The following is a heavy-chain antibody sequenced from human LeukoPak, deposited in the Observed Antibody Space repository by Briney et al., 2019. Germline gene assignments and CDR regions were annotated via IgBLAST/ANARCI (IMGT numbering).Heavy chain of an antibody. V-gene: IGHV4-59*01. CDR2: IYYSGST. CDR1: GGSISSYY. CDR3: ARDRNDFWRGNYYMDV. Sequence: SETLSLTCTVSGGSISSYYWSWIRQPPGKGLEWIGYIYYSGSTNYNPSLKSRVTISVDTSKNQFSLKLSSVTAADTAVYYCARDRNDFWRGNYYMDVWGKGTTVTVSS. D-gene: IGHD3-3*01. J-gene: IGHJ6*03.